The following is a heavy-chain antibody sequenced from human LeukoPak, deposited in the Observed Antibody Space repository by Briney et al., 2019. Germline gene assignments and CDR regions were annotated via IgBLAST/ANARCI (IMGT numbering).Heavy chain of an antibody. CDR1: GGSISSYY. J-gene: IGHJ4*02. CDR2: IYTSGST. Sequence: SETLSLTCTVSGGSISSYYWSWIRQPAGKGLEWIGRIYTSGSTNYNPSLKSRVTMSVDTSKNQFSLKLSSVTAADTAVYYCASVRGGSIAAAGTVDYWGQGTLVTVSS. CDR3: ASVRGGSIAAAGTVDY. D-gene: IGHD6-13*01. V-gene: IGHV4-4*07.